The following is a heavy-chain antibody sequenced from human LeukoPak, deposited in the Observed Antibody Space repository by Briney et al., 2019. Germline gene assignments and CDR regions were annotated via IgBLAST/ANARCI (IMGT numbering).Heavy chain of an antibody. D-gene: IGHD2-15*01. J-gene: IGHJ6*02. Sequence: PGGSLRLSCAASGFTLSTYAMSSVRQAPGKGLEWVSAISVSGDKTYYAGSVKGRYTISRDNSKNTLFPQMNSLRAEDTAVYYCAKLAAASEYSFTDVWGQGTTVTVSS. V-gene: IGHV3-23*01. CDR1: GFTLSTYA. CDR2: ISVSGDKT. CDR3: AKLAAASEYSFTDV.